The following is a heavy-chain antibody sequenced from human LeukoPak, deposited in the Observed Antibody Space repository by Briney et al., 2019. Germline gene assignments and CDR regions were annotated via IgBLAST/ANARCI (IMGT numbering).Heavy chain of an antibody. D-gene: IGHD5-18*01. CDR2: ISSSSSYI. CDR1: GFTFSSYS. J-gene: IGHJ4*02. Sequence: GGSLRLSCAASGFTFSSYSMNWVRLAPGKGLEWVSSISSSSSYIYYADSVKGRFTISRDNAKNSLYLQMNSLRAEDTAVYYCARDPPPVDTAMVMLSYFDYWGQGTLVTVSS. CDR3: ARDPPPVDTAMVMLSYFDY. V-gene: IGHV3-21*01.